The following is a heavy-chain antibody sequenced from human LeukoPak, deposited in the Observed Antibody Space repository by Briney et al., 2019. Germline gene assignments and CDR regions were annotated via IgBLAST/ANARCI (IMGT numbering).Heavy chain of an antibody. Sequence: GGSLRLSCAASGFPFSSYWMHWVRQVPGKGLLWVSRINSDGSATIYADSVRGRFTISRDNAKNSLYLQMNSLRAEDTAVYYCARDLVWNDFEGEEGGQDYWGQGTLVTVSS. D-gene: IGHD1-1*01. V-gene: IGHV3-74*01. CDR1: GFPFSSYW. CDR2: INSDGSAT. J-gene: IGHJ4*02. CDR3: ARDLVWNDFEGEEGGQDY.